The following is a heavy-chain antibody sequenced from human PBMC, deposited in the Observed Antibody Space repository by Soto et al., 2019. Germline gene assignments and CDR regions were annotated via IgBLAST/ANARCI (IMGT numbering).Heavy chain of an antibody. V-gene: IGHV4-4*07. CDR2: IYTSGST. D-gene: IGHD6-6*01. CDR1: GGSISSYY. CDR3: ARHRMEGSSRSSYFYSGMDV. Sequence: QVQLQESGPGLVKPSGTLSLTCTVSGGSISSYYCNWIRQPAGKGLEWIGHIYTSGSTKYNPALKSRVTMSVDTSKNQFSLNLTSVTAADTAVYYCARHRMEGSSRSSYFYSGMDVWGQGTTVTVSS. J-gene: IGHJ6*02.